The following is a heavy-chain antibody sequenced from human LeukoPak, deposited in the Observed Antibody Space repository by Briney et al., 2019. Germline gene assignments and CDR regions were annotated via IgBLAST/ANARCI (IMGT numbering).Heavy chain of an antibody. D-gene: IGHD2-8*01. CDR1: GFTFSTYW. CDR2: INQDGSQK. J-gene: IGHJ4*02. CDR3: ARLKDDVTKLDY. V-gene: IGHV3-7*01. Sequence: GGSLRLSCAASGFTFSTYWMSWVRQAPGKGLEWVANINQDGSQKRYVDSVQGRFTISRDNTKNSLFLQMNSLRAEDTAVYYCARLKDDVTKLDYWGQGTLVTVSS.